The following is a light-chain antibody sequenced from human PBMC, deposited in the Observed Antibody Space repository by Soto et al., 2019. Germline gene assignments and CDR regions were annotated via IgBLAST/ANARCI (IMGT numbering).Light chain of an antibody. V-gene: IGKV1-39*01. CDR2: AAS. CDR3: QQSYSTPSIT. Sequence: DIQMTQSPSSLSASVRDRVTITCRASQSISSYLNWYQQKPGKAPKLLIYAASSLQSGVPSRFSGSGSGTDFTLTISSLQPEDFVTYYCQQSYSTPSITFGQGTQREIK. J-gene: IGKJ5*01. CDR1: QSISSY.